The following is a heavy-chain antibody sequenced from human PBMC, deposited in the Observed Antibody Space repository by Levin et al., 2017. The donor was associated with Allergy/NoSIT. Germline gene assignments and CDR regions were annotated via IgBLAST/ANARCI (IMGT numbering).Heavy chain of an antibody. CDR2: ISGSGGT. CDR1: GFTFSSYA. Sequence: QAGGSLRLSCAASGFTFSSYAMSWVRQAPGKGLEWVSAISGSGGTYYADSVKGRFTISRDNSKSTLYLQMNSLRAEDTAVFYCAKSRGSFWSGYYHDYWGQGTLVTVSS. D-gene: IGHD3-3*01. J-gene: IGHJ4*02. V-gene: IGHV3-23*01. CDR3: AKSRGSFWSGYYHDY.